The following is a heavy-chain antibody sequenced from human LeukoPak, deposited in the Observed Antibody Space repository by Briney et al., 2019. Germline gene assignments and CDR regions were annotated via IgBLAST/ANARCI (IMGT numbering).Heavy chain of an antibody. CDR2: INAGNGNT. Sequence: GASVKVSCKASGYTFTSYAMHWVRQAPGQRLEWMGWINAGNGNTKYSQKFQGRVTITRDTSASTAYMELSSLRSEGTAVYYCARRGAAAGPGPYNWFDPWGQGTLVTVSS. J-gene: IGHJ5*02. CDR3: ARRGAAAGPGPYNWFDP. D-gene: IGHD6-13*01. CDR1: GYTFTSYA. V-gene: IGHV1-3*01.